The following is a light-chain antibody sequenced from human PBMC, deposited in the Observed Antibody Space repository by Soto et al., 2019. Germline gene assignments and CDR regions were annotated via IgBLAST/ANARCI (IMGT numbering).Light chain of an antibody. Sequence: EIVLTQSPGTLSLSPGERATLSCRASQSVSSAYLAWYQQKPGQAPRLLMSGASTRASGVPARFSGSRSGTEFTLTITSLQAEDSAVYYCQQYNDWRPFTFGPGTKVDIK. J-gene: IGKJ3*01. CDR3: QQYNDWRPFT. V-gene: IGKV3-15*01. CDR1: QSVSSAY. CDR2: GAS.